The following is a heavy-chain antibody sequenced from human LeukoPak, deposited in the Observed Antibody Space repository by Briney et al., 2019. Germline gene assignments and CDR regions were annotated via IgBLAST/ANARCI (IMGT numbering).Heavy chain of an antibody. J-gene: IGHJ4*02. Sequence: PGGSLRLSCVASGFTFSSYSMNSVRQAPGKGLEWVSSISSSSSYIYYADSVKGRFTISRDNAKNSLYLQMNSLRAEDTAVYYCARFVCSGGSCPTDYWGQGTLVTVSS. CDR3: ARFVCSGGSCPTDY. D-gene: IGHD2-15*01. CDR1: GFTFSSYS. V-gene: IGHV3-21*01. CDR2: ISSSSSYI.